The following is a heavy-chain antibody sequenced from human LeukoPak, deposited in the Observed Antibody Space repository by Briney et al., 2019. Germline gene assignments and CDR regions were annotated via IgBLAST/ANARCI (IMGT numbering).Heavy chain of an antibody. V-gene: IGHV1-2*02. CDR3: AREIEPATAEDY. Sequence: ASVKVSCKASGYTFTGYYMHWVRQAPGQGLEWMGWINPNSGGTNYALKFQGRVTMTRDTSISTAYMELSRLRSDDTAVYYCAREIEPATAEDYWGQGTLVTVSS. CDR2: INPNSGGT. CDR1: GYTFTGYY. J-gene: IGHJ4*02. D-gene: IGHD2-21*02.